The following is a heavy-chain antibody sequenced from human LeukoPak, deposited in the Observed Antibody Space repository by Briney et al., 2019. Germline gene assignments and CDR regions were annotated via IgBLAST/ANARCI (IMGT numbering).Heavy chain of an antibody. V-gene: IGHV4-34*01. CDR2: INHSGST. Sequence: SETLSLTCAVSGGSFSGYYWSWIRQSPGKGLEWIGEINHSGSTNYNPSLKSRVTISVDTSKNQFSLKLSSVAAADTAVYYCATSLTTVTHYYYYMDVWGKGTTVTISS. CDR3: ATSLTTVTHYYYYMDV. J-gene: IGHJ6*03. CDR1: GGSFSGYY. D-gene: IGHD4-11*01.